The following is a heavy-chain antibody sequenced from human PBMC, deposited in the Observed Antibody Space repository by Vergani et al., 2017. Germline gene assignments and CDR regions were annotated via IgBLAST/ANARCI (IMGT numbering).Heavy chain of an antibody. CDR2: IYYSGST. J-gene: IGHJ5*02. CDR3: AREKELNWFDP. Sequence: QVQLQESGPGLVKPSETLSLTCTVSGGSISSYYWSWIRQPPGKGLEWIGYIYYSGSTNYNPSLKSRVTISVDTSKNQFSLKLSSVTAADTAVYYCAREKELNWFDPWGQGTLVTVSS. V-gene: IGHV4-59*01. CDR1: GGSISSYY. D-gene: IGHD1-26*01.